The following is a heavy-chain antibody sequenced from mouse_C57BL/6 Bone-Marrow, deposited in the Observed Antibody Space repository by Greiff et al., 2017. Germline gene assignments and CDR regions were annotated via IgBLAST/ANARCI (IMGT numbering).Heavy chain of an antibody. CDR2: IDPSDSYT. D-gene: IGHD1-1*01. Sequence: QVQLQQPGAELVMPGASVKLSCKASGYTFTSYWMHWVKQRPGQGLEWIGEIDPSDSYTNYNQKFKGKSTLTVDKSSSTAYMQLSSLTSEDAAVYYGAREDLGMYYGSSRFAYWGQGTLVTVAA. V-gene: IGHV1-69*01. J-gene: IGHJ3*01. CDR1: GYTFTSYW. CDR3: AREDLGMYYGSSRFAY.